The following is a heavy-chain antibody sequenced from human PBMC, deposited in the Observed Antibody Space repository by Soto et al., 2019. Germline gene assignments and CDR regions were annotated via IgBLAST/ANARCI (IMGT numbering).Heavy chain of an antibody. J-gene: IGHJ6*02. D-gene: IGHD2-21*01. Sequence: GGSLRLSCAASGFTFSSYEMNWVRQAPGKGLEWVSYITSSGSTIYYTDSVKGRLTISRDNAKNTLYLQMNSLRAEDTAVYYCARDRWDGCRAAYNYYYYHGMDDWGQGTTVTVSS. CDR1: GFTFSSYE. V-gene: IGHV3-48*03. CDR3: ARDRWDGCRAAYNYYYYHGMDD. CDR2: ITSSGSTI.